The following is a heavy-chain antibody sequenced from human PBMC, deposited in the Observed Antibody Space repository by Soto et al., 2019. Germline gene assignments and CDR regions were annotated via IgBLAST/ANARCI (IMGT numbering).Heavy chain of an antibody. J-gene: IGHJ6*02. D-gene: IGHD2-2*01. CDR2: IIPISGTA. CDR3: ARAQGSSTSLDIDYYYYYGMDV. Sequence: QVQLVQSGAEVKKPGSSVKVSCKASGGTFSSYAISWVRQAPGQGLEWMGGIIPISGTANYAQKFQGRVTITADESTSTAYMELSRLRSEDTAVYYCARAQGSSTSLDIDYYYYYGMDVWGQGTRVSVSS. V-gene: IGHV1-69*01. CDR1: GGTFSSYA.